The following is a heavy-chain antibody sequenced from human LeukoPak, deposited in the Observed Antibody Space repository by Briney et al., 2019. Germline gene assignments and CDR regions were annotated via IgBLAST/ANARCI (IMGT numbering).Heavy chain of an antibody. V-gene: IGHV3-30*02. D-gene: IGHD5-24*01. CDR2: IRDDGNNK. J-gene: IGHJ4*02. CDR1: GLTLSNYG. CDR3: AKDIRESVDMATILDY. Sequence: GGSLTLSCAPSGLTLSNYGVHWVRRAPGKGLEWVAYIRDDGNNKYCADSVKRRFHISRDHSKNPLFLQVHSVRAEDAAVYYCAKDIRESVDMATILDYWGQGTLVSVSS.